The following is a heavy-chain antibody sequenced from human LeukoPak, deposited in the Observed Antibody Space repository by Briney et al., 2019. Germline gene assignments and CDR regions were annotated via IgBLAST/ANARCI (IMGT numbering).Heavy chain of an antibody. V-gene: IGHV4-39*01. CDR3: VRGGRSEPT. Sequence: SETLSLTCTVSGGSISSSSYYWGWIRQPPGKGLEWIGSIYYSGSTYYNPSLKSRVTISVDTSKNQFSLKLSSVTAADTAVYYCVRGGRSEPTWGQGTLVTVSS. CDR1: GGSISSSSYY. D-gene: IGHD1-14*01. J-gene: IGHJ4*02. CDR2: IYYSGST.